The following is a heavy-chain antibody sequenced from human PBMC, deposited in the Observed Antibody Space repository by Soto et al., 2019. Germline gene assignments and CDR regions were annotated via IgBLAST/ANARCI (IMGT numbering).Heavy chain of an antibody. CDR1: GGSISSGDYY. J-gene: IGHJ4*02. V-gene: IGHV4-30-4*01. D-gene: IGHD3-16*02. Sequence: QVQLQESGPGLVKPSQTLSLTCTVSGGSISSGDYYWSWIRQPPGKGLEWIGYIYYSGSTYYNPSLKSRVTISVDTSKNQFSLKLSSVTAADTAVYYCARDKVTLGGVIVPFDYWGQGTLVTVSS. CDR3: ARDKVTLGGVIVPFDY. CDR2: IYYSGST.